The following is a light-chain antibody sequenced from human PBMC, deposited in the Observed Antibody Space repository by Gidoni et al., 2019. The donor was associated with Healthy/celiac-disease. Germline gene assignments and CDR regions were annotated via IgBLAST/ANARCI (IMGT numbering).Light chain of an antibody. CDR3: GTWDNRLSAGV. Sequence: QPPSVSAAPGKKVTISCSGDSSNIGHHSVSWNQQTPGTATTLPIYENAQRHSGLTDRFSVSQSGTAATLAIAGLQTGDEADYYCGTWDNRLSAGVFGGGTKVTGL. CDR1: SSNIGHHS. V-gene: IGLV1-51*02. CDR2: ENA. J-gene: IGLJ2*01.